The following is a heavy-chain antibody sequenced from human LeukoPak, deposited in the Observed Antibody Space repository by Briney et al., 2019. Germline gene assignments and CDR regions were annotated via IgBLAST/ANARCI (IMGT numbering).Heavy chain of an antibody. D-gene: IGHD5-18*01. J-gene: IGHJ6*03. CDR2: IHHSGTT. CDR3: ARTTEGGYTYDYFYYYYMDV. V-gene: IGHV4-34*01. CDR1: GVSFSGYY. Sequence: PSETLSLTCAASGVSFSGYYWSWIRQSPGKGLEWIGDIHHSGTTNYNPSLKSRVTISIDTSKNQFSLKLSSVTAADTAVYYCARTTEGGYTYDYFYYYYMDVWGKGTTVTISS.